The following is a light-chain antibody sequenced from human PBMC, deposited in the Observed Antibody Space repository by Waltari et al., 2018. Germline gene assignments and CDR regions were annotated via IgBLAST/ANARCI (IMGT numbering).Light chain of an antibody. Sequence: EIVLTQSPGTLSLSPGEGATLPCRTSQTIRTTYLAWYQQKPGQAPTLLIYGAFSSATGIPDRFTGSGSGTDFSLTISSLEPEDFATYYCQQYDISPLTFGGGTKVEIK. CDR1: QTIRTTY. J-gene: IGKJ4*01. CDR2: GAF. V-gene: IGKV3-20*01. CDR3: QQYDISPLT.